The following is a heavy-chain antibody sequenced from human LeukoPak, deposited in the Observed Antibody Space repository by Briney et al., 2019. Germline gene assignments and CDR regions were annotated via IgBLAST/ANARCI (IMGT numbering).Heavy chain of an antibody. D-gene: IGHD3-9*01. J-gene: IGHJ4*02. V-gene: IGHV4-61*02. CDR3: ARDKGHFDVDY. CDR1: GGSISSGSYY. CDR2: IYTSGST. Sequence: PSETLSLTCTVSGGSISSGSYYWSWIRQPAGKGLEWIGRIYTSGSTNYNPSLKSRVTISVDTSKNQFSLKLSSVTAADTAVYYCARDKGHFDVDYWGQGTLVTVSS.